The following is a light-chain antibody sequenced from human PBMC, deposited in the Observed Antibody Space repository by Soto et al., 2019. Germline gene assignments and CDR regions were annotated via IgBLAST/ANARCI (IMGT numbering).Light chain of an antibody. CDR3: SSYAGSNNWV. J-gene: IGLJ3*02. CDR1: SSDVGGYNF. V-gene: IGLV2-8*01. CDR2: DVN. Sequence: QSALTQPPSASGSPGQSLTISCTGTSSDVGGYNFVSWYQQHPGKAPKLMISDVNRRPSGVPDRFSGSKSGNTASLTVSGLQAEYEADYYCSSYAGSNNWVFGGGTKLTVL.